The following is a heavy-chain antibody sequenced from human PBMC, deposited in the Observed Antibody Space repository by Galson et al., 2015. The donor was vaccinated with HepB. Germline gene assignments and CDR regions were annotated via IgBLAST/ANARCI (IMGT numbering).Heavy chain of an antibody. D-gene: IGHD3/OR15-3a*01. V-gene: IGHV3-48*01. J-gene: IGHJ6*02. CDR2: ISSSSSTI. CDR1: GFTFSSYS. Sequence: SLRLSCAASGFTFSSYSMNWVRQAPGKGLEWVSYISSSSSTIYYADSVKGRFTISRDNAKNSLYLQMNSLRAEDTAVYYCARDNRLRGLARTPYYYYYGMDVWGQGTTVTVSS. CDR3: ARDNRLRGLARTPYYYYYGMDV.